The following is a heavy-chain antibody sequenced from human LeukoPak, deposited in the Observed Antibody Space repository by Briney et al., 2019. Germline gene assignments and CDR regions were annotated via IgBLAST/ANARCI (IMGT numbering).Heavy chain of an antibody. J-gene: IGHJ6*02. V-gene: IGHV1-18*01. CDR2: ISAYNGNT. CDR3: ARYRPSSNYYFGMDV. Sequence: GASVKVSCKASGYTFTSYGISWVRQAPGQGLEWMGWISAYNGNTNYTQNLQGRVTMTTDTSTSTAYMELRSLRSDDTAVYFCARYRPSSNYYFGMDVWGQGTTVTVSS. CDR1: GYTFTSYG. D-gene: IGHD2-2*01.